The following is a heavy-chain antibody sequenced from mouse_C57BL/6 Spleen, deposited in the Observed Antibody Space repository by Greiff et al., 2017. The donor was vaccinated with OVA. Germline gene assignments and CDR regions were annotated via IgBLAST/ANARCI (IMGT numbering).Heavy chain of an antibody. CDR1: GYAFSSYW. J-gene: IGHJ3*01. V-gene: IGHV1-53*01. CDR3: ARSRSNYGFAY. CDR2: INPSNGGT. D-gene: IGHD2-5*01. Sequence: VKLMESGAELVKPGASVKISCKASGYAFSSYWMNWVKQRPGQGLEWIGNINPSNGGTNYNEKFKSKATLTVDKSSSTAYMQLSSLTSEDSAVYYCARSRSNYGFAYWGQGTLVTVSA.